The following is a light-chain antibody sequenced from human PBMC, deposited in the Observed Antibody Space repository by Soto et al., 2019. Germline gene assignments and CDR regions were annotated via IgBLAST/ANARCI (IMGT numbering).Light chain of an antibody. CDR3: CSYAGSNKKV. Sequence: QSALTQPPSASGSPGQSVTISCTGSSSDVGGYNYVSWYQQLPGKAPKLMIYEVTTRPSGVPDRFSGSKSGNTASLTVSGLQSEDEADYYCCSYAGSNKKVFGGGTKLTVL. CDR1: SSDVGGYNY. V-gene: IGLV2-8*01. CDR2: EVT. J-gene: IGLJ2*01.